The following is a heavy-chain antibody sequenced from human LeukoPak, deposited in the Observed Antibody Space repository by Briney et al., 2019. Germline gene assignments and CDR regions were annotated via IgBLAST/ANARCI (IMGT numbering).Heavy chain of an antibody. CDR3: ARVSLVAARLGYYYYYGMDV. CDR2: INPNSGGT. Sequence: ASVKVSCKASGYTFTGYYMHWVRQAPGQGLEWMARINPNSGGTNYAQKFQGRVTMTRDTSISTAYMELSRLRSDDTAVYYCARVSLVAARLGYYYYYGMDVWGQGTTVTVSS. CDR1: GYTFTGYY. J-gene: IGHJ6*02. D-gene: IGHD6-6*01. V-gene: IGHV1-2*06.